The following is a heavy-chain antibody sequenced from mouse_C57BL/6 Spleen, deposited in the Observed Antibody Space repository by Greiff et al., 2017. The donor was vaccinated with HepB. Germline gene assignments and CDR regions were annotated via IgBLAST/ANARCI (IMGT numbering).Heavy chain of an antibody. Sequence: QVQLKESGAELVKPGASVKLSCKASGYTFTSYWMHWVKQRPGQGLEWIGMIHPNSGSTNYNEKFKSKATLTVDKSSSTAYMQLSGLTSEDSAVYYCARTANWDENWFAYWGQGTLVTVSA. D-gene: IGHD4-1*01. V-gene: IGHV1-64*01. CDR1: GYTFTSYW. CDR3: ARTANWDENWFAY. CDR2: IHPNSGST. J-gene: IGHJ3*01.